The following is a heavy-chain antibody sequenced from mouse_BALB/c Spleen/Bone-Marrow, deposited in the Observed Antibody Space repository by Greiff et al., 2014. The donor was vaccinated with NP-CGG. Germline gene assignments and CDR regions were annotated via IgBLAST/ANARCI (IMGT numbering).Heavy chain of an antibody. V-gene: IGHV14-3*02. CDR1: GFNIKDTY. J-gene: IGHJ3*01. D-gene: IGHD1-1*01. CDR2: IDPANGNT. CDR3: ARDYGRTAWFAY. Sequence: VQLQQSGAELVKPGASVKLSYTASGFNIKDTYIHWVKQRPEQGLEWIGGIDPANGNTKYDPKFQGKATITADTSSNTAYLQLSSLTSEDSAVYDCARDYGRTAWFAYWGQGTLVTVSA.